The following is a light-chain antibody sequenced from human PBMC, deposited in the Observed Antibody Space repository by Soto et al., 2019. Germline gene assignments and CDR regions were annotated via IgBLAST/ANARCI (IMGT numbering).Light chain of an antibody. CDR3: MQALQTPLT. J-gene: IGKJ4*01. V-gene: IGKV2-28*01. CDR2: LGS. CDR1: QSLLHTNGYNC. Sequence: DIVMTQTPLSLPVTPGEPASFSCRSSQSLLHTNGYNCLDWYLQKPGQSPQLLISLGSDRASGVPDRFSGSGSGTEFTLKISRVEAEDVGVYYCMQALQTPLTFGGGTQVEIK.